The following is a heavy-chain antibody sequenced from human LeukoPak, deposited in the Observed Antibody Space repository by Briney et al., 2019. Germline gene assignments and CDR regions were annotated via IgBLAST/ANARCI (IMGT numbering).Heavy chain of an antibody. Sequence: SETLSLTCTVSGGSISSYCLSWIRQPPGKGLEWVVYIYYSGSTNYNPSLKSRVTISVDTSKNQFSLKLSSVTAAETAVYYCASSHYYDFWSGYPYFDYWGQGNLVTVSS. J-gene: IGHJ4*02. V-gene: IGHV4-59*01. CDR1: GGSISSYC. D-gene: IGHD3-3*01. CDR2: IYYSGST. CDR3: ASSHYYDFWSGYPYFDY.